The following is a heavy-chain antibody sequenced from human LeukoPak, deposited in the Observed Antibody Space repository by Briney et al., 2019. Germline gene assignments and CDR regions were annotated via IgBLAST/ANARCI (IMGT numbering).Heavy chain of an antibody. J-gene: IGHJ4*02. D-gene: IGHD3-3*01. V-gene: IGHV4-39*07. CDR1: GGSISSSSYY. CDR2: IYYSGST. CDR3: ARANYDFWSGYLLTPNYFDY. Sequence: PSETLSLTCTVSGGSISSSSYYWGWIRQPPGKGLEWIGSIYYSGSTYYNPSLKSRVTISVDTSKNQFSLKLSSVTAADTAVYYCARANYDFWSGYLLTPNYFDYWGQGTLVTVSS.